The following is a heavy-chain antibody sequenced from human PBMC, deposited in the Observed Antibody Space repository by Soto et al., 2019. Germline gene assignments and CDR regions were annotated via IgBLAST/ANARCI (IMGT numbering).Heavy chain of an antibody. V-gene: IGHV1-2*02. CDR1: GYTFTGYY. D-gene: IGHD1-1*01. J-gene: IGHJ5*02. Sequence: ASVKVSCKASGYTFTGYYMHWVRQAPGQGLEWMGWINPSSGGTNYAQKFQGRVTMTRDTSISTAYMELSRLRSDDTAVYYCARSGTGINWFDPWGQGTLVTVSS. CDR3: ARSGTGINWFDP. CDR2: INPSSGGT.